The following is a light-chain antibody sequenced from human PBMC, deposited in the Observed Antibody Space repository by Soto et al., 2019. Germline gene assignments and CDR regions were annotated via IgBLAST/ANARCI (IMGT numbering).Light chain of an antibody. Sequence: ETLLTQSPGALSLSPGERATLSCRASQSVSASQLAWYQQKPGQAPRLLIYGVSIRATGIPDRFSGSGSGTDFTLTISRLEPEDFAIYYCQQFGNSLWTFGQGTKV. CDR1: QSVSASQ. CDR2: GVS. CDR3: QQFGNSLWT. V-gene: IGKV3-20*01. J-gene: IGKJ1*01.